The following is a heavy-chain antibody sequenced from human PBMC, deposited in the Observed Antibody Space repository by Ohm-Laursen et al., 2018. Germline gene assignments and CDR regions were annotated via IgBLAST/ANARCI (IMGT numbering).Heavy chain of an antibody. D-gene: IGHD3-16*01. Sequence: SSVKVSCKVSGYSLSELSMHWVRQTPEKGLEWMGGVNPEDGETIHAQKFQGRFTMTEDTSTDTAYMELSSLRSEDTAVYYCAAFGERPRVPYYFDYWGQGTLVTVSS. V-gene: IGHV1-24*01. CDR2: VNPEDGET. J-gene: IGHJ4*02. CDR1: GYSLSELS. CDR3: AAFGERPRVPYYFDY.